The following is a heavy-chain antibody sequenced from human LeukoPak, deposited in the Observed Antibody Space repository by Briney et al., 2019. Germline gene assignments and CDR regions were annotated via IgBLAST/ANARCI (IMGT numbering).Heavy chain of an antibody. CDR1: GGTFSSYA. CDR2: IIPIFGTA. J-gene: IGHJ4*02. CDR3: ARGYYYDSSGYYSLKYYFDY. V-gene: IGHV1-69*13. D-gene: IGHD3-22*01. Sequence: VASVKVSCKASGGTFSSYAISWVRQAPGQGLEWMGGIIPIFGTANYAQKFQGRVTITADESTSTAYMELSSLRSEDTAVYYCARGYYYDSSGYYSLKYYFDYWGQGTLVTVSS.